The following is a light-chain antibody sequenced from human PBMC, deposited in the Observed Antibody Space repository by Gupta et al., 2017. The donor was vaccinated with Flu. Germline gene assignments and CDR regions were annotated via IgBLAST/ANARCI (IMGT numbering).Light chain of an antibody. J-gene: IGKJ1*01. CDR1: QSISSW. Sequence: GDRVTITCRASQSISSWLAWYQQKPGKAPKLLIYKASNLESGVPSRFSGSGSGTEFTLTISSLQPDDFATYYCQQYNSYSGTFGQGTKVEIK. V-gene: IGKV1-5*03. CDR3: QQYNSYSGT. CDR2: KAS.